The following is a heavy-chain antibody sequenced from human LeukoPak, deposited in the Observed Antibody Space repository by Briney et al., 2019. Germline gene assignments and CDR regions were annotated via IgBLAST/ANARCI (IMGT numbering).Heavy chain of an antibody. D-gene: IGHD6-19*01. CDR1: GYTFTGYY. Sequence: ASVKVSCKASGYTFTGYYMHWVRQAPGQGLEWMGWINPNSGGTNYAQKFQGRVTMNRDTSISTAYMELSRLRSDDTAVYYCARGPPAGDYYYYYMDVWGKGTTVTISS. J-gene: IGHJ6*03. CDR3: ARGPPAGDYYYYYMDV. CDR2: INPNSGGT. V-gene: IGHV1-2*02.